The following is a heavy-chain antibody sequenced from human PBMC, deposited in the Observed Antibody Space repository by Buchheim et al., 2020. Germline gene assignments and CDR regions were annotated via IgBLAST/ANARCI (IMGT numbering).Heavy chain of an antibody. CDR3: ARDRSNSAATFDY. D-gene: IGHD6-13*01. V-gene: IGHV3-7*03. J-gene: IGHJ4*02. CDR2: MNQDGTQR. CDR1: GFTFSTYW. Sequence: EVQLVESGGGLVQPGGSLRLSCAASGFTFSTYWMSWVRQAPGKGLEWAANMNQDGTQRYYVGSVKGRFTISRDNAKNSLYLQMNSLRVEDTAVYYCARDRSNSAATFDYWGQGTL.